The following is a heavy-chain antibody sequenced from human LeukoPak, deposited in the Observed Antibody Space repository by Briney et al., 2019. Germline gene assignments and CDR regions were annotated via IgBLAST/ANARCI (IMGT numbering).Heavy chain of an antibody. J-gene: IGHJ6*02. CDR1: GFTFSDYY. CDR3: ARVLEGDFWSGYYRLPHCYYGMDV. D-gene: IGHD3-3*01. Sequence: PGGSLRLSCAASGFTFSDYYMSWIRQAPGKGLEWVSYISSSGSTIYYADSVKGRFTISRDNAKNSLYLQMNSLRAEDTAVYYCARVLEGDFWSGYYRLPHCYYGMDVWGQGTTVTVSS. CDR2: ISSSGSTI. V-gene: IGHV3-11*01.